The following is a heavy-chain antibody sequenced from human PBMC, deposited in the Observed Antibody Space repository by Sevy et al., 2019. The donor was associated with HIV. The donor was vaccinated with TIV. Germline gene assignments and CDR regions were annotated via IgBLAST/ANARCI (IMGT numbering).Heavy chain of an antibody. CDR3: ARDHVKDGDLGDYYYYAMDV. CDR2: ISSSGDTI. Sequence: GGSLRLSCAASGFTFSDYYMSWIRQAPGKGLEWLSYISSSGDTIYYADSVKDRFTISRDNAKKSLYLQMNSLRAEDTAVYYCARDHVKDGDLGDYYYYAMDVWGQGTTVTVSS. V-gene: IGHV3-11*01. CDR1: GFTFSDYY. D-gene: IGHD4-17*01. J-gene: IGHJ6*02.